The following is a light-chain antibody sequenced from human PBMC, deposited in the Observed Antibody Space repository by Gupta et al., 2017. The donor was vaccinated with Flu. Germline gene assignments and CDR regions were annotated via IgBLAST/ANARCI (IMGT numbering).Light chain of an antibody. CDR2: GAS. V-gene: IGKV3-15*01. CDR3: QQYNNWPYT. J-gene: IGKJ2*01. CDR1: QSVSSN. Sequence: EIVMTQSPATLSVSQGERATLSCRASQSVSSNVAWYQQKPGQAPRLLIYGASTRATGIPARFSGSGSGTEFTLTISSLQSEDFAVYYCQQYNNWPYTFGQGTKLEIK.